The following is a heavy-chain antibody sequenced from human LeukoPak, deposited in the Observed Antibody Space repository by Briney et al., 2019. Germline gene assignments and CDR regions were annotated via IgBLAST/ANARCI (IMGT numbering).Heavy chain of an antibody. V-gene: IGHV3-15*01. CDR2: IKSKNDGETT. CDR1: EFTFSIAW. Sequence: PGGSLRLSCAASEFTFSIAWMTWVRQAPGKGLEWVGRIKSKNDGETTGYAAPVKGRFSISRDDSRNTLYLQMDSLKTEDTAVYYCTKDDPFNKYWGQGTLVTVSS. D-gene: IGHD2/OR15-2a*01. CDR3: TKDDPFNKY. J-gene: IGHJ4*02.